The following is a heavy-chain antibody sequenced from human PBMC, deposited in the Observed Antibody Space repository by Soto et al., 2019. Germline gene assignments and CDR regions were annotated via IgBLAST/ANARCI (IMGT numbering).Heavy chain of an antibody. J-gene: IGHJ1*01. Sequence: CGGTCYGYCMGWLRQAPLHVLAWLAYISVRSTYTNYAESVRVRFTKSRDNAKKSVYLQMNSLRAEDTAVYYCARDLAVGAHLYYF. D-gene: IGHD1-26*01. CDR3: ARDLAVGAHLYYF. V-gene: IGHV3-11*06. CDR2: ISVRSTYT. CDR1: GGTCYGYC.